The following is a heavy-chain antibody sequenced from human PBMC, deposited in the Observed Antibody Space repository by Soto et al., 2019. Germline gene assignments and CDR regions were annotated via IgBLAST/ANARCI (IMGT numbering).Heavy chain of an antibody. J-gene: IGHJ6*02. Sequence: ASETLSLTCTVSGGSISSYYWSWIRQPPGKGLEWIGYIYYSGSTNYNPSLKSRVTISVDTSKNQFSLKLSSVTAADTAVYYCARRQMATIFGMDVWGQGTTVTVSS. D-gene: IGHD5-12*01. V-gene: IGHV4-59*01. CDR1: GGSISSYY. CDR3: ARRQMATIFGMDV. CDR2: IYYSGST.